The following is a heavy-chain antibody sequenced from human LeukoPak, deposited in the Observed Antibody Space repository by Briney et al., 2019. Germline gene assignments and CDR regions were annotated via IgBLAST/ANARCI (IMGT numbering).Heavy chain of an antibody. CDR2: IYTSGST. Sequence: SQTLSLTCTVSGGSISSGSYYWSWIRQPAGKGLEWIGRIYTSGSTNYNPSLKSRVTISVDTSKNQFSLKLSSVTSADTAVYYCGRALGSSGYYYYWVQGTLVTVSS. CDR3: GRALGSSGYYYY. J-gene: IGHJ4*02. V-gene: IGHV4-61*02. D-gene: IGHD3-22*01. CDR1: GGSISSGSYY.